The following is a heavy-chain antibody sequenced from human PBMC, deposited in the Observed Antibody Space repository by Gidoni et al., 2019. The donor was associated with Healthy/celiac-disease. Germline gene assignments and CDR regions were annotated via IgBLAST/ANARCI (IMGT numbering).Heavy chain of an antibody. D-gene: IGHD3-3*01. J-gene: IGHJ4*02. CDR1: GFSLSTSGVG. Sequence: QITLKESGPTLVKPTQTLTLTCPFSGFSLSTSGVGVGWIRQPPGKALEWLALIYWDDDKRYSPSLKSRLTITKDTSKNQVVLTMTNMDPVDTATYYCAHRPWPDFWSGYEGSYFDYWGQGTLVTVSS. CDR2: IYWDDDK. CDR3: AHRPWPDFWSGYEGSYFDY. V-gene: IGHV2-5*02.